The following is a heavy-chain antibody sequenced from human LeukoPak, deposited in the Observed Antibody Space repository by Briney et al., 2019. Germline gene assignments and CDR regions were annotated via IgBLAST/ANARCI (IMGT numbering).Heavy chain of an antibody. CDR3: ARNVLTYYYDSSGYSDY. CDR1: GFTVSSNY. D-gene: IGHD3-22*01. J-gene: IGHJ4*02. V-gene: IGHV3-53*01. Sequence: GGSLRLSCAASGFTVSSNYMSWVRQAPGKGLGWVSVIYSGGSTYYADSVKGRFTISRDNSKNTLYLQMNSLRAEDTAVYYCARNVLTYYYDSSGYSDYWGQGTLVTVSS. CDR2: IYSGGST.